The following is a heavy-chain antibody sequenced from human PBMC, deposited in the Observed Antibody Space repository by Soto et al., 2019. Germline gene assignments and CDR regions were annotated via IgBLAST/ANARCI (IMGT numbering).Heavy chain of an antibody. CDR3: AKDLSGARWYHVGMDV. CDR2: IFSNDEK. CDR1: GFSLSNARMG. J-gene: IGHJ6*02. V-gene: IGHV2-26*01. Sequence: SGPTLVNPTETLTLTCTVSGFSLSNARMGVSWIRQPPGKALEWLAHIFSNDEKSYSTSLKSRLTISRDNSENTLFLQMDSLRVEDTAVYYRAKDLSGARWYHVGMDVWGQGTTVTVSS. D-gene: IGHD2-15*01.